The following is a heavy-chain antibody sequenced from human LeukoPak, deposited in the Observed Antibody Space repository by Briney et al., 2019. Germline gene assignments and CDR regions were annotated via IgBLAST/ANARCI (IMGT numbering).Heavy chain of an antibody. CDR2: IYTSGST. D-gene: IGHD3-10*01. J-gene: IGHJ4*02. Sequence: PSETLSLTCTVSGGSISSYYWSWIRQPAGKGLEWIGRIYTSGSTNYNLSLKSRVTMSVDTSKNQFSLKLSSVTAADTAVYYCARVALWFGELTHYFDYWGQGTLVTVSS. V-gene: IGHV4-4*07. CDR3: ARVALWFGELTHYFDY. CDR1: GGSISSYY.